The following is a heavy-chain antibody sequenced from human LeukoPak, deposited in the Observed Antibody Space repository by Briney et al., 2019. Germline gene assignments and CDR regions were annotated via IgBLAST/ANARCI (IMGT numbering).Heavy chain of an antibody. V-gene: IGHV1-2*06. CDR2: INPNSGGT. J-gene: IGHJ6*03. CDR3: ARGNGYYYDSSGYSYYYYYMDV. D-gene: IGHD3-22*01. Sequence: ASVKVSCKASGYTFTGYYMHWVRHAPGQGLEWMGRINPNSGGTNYAQKFQSRVTMTRYTAISTAYMELSWLRSDDTAVYYCARGNGYYYDSSGYSYYYYYMDVWGKGTTVTVSS. CDR1: GYTFTGYY.